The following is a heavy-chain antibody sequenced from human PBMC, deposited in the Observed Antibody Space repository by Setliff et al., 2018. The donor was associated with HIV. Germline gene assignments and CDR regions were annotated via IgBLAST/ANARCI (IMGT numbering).Heavy chain of an antibody. Sequence: GSLRLSCAASGFTFSRFWMHWVRQAPGQGLVWVSGINNDTTTTTYADSVKGRFSISRDNAKNTLYLEMNGPRGEDTAVYYCVIFSYSSGWGQGTQVTVSS. CDR2: INNDTTTT. CDR3: VIFSYSSG. J-gene: IGHJ4*02. CDR1: GFTFSRFW. D-gene: IGHD1-26*01. V-gene: IGHV3-74*01.